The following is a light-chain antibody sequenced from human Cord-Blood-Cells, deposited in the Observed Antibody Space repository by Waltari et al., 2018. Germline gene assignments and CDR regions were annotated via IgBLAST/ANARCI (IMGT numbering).Light chain of an antibody. V-gene: IGLV2-23*01. CDR3: CSYAGSSTLV. J-gene: IGLJ2*01. CDR1: SSDVGSYNL. Sequence: QSALTQSASVSGSPGQSITISCTGTSSDVGSYNLVSWYQQHPGKAPKLMVYEGSKRPSGVSKRFSGSKSGNTAALTISGLQAEDEADYCCCSYAGSSTLVFGGGTKLTVL. CDR2: EGS.